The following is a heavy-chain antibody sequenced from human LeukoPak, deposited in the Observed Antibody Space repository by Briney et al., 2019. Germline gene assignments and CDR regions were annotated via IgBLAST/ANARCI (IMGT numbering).Heavy chain of an antibody. CDR1: GGSISRCYYD. V-gene: IGHV4-30-4*01. D-gene: IGHD3-22*01. Sequence: SETLSLTCTVSGGSISRCYYDWSWIRQTPAKGLERIAYMYYSGSLYYNPSLKSRVTMSADTSKNQLSLKLSSVTPADTAVYYCTRPCYYDSRIDPWGQGILVTVSS. J-gene: IGHJ5*02. CDR3: TRPCYYDSRIDP. CDR2: MYYSGSL.